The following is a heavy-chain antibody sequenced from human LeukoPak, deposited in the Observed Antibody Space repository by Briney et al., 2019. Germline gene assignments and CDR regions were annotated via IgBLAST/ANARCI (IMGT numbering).Heavy chain of an antibody. J-gene: IGHJ4*02. D-gene: IGHD3-10*01. V-gene: IGHV3-33*01. Sequence: GGSLRLSCSASGFTFSYYAIHWVRQAPGKGLEWVALIWSDRSNKYYADSVKGRITISRDNSKNTVYLQMNSLRAEDTAVYYCARELFSSGSCPDGWGQGTLVTVSS. CDR2: IWSDRSNK. CDR3: ARELFSSGSCPDG. CDR1: GFTFSYYA.